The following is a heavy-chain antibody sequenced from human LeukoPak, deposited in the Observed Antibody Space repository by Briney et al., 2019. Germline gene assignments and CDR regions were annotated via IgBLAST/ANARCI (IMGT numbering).Heavy chain of an antibody. V-gene: IGHV3-23*01. CDR1: GFTFSTYA. CDR3: AKELSDADYFDC. D-gene: IGHD2-21*02. Sequence: GGSLRLSCAASGFTFSTYAMSWVRQAPGKGLEWVSGISGSGTSTYYADSVKGRFAISRDNSKNTLYLQMNSLRAEDTAVYYCAKELSDADYFDCWGQGTLVTVSS. J-gene: IGHJ4*02. CDR2: ISGSGTST.